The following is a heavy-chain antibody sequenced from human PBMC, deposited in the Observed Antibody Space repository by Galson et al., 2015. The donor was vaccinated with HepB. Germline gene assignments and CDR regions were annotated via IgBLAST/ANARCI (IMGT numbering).Heavy chain of an antibody. D-gene: IGHD6-13*01. J-gene: IGHJ4*02. V-gene: IGHV3-30*03. Sequence: SLRLSCAASGFTFSSYGMHWVRQAPGKGLEWMAIISYDGSNAYYAHSVRGRFTISRDNSKNTVYLQLHGLGVEDTAVYYCARDRDLGVTATGLDHWGQGTLVTVSS. CDR3: ARDRDLGVTATGLDH. CDR1: GFTFSSYG. CDR2: ISYDGSNA.